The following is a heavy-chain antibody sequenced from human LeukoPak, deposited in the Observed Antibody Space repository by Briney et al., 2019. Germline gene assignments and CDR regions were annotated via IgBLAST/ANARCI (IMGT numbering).Heavy chain of an antibody. CDR1: GLNLDAYA. Sequence: PGGSLRLSCAASGLNLDAYAMHWVRQAPGKGLEWVSLISGDGTITYYADSVKGRFTISRDNSKNSLFLEMNSLRSEDTALYYYAKDTPLFYHYYGIDVWGQGTTVTVSS. CDR3: AKDTPLFYHYYGIDV. CDR2: ISGDGTIT. V-gene: IGHV3-43*02. J-gene: IGHJ6*02.